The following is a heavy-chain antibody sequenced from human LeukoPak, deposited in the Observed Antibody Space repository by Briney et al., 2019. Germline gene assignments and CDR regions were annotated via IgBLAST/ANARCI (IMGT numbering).Heavy chain of an antibody. CDR2: IYYSGSI. J-gene: IGHJ4*02. CDR3: ARAVYYYGSRRNYYFDY. D-gene: IGHD3-10*01. V-gene: IGHV4-39*07. Sequence: SETLSLTCTVSGGSISSSSYYWGWIRQPPGKGLEWIGSIYYSGSIYYNPSLKSRVTISVDTSKNQFYLKLTSVTAADTAVYYCARAVYYYGSRRNYYFDYWGQGTLVTVSS. CDR1: GGSISSSSYY.